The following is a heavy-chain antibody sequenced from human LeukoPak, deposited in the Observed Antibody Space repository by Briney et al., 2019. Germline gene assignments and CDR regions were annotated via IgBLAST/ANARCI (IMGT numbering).Heavy chain of an antibody. CDR3: AKDDPFKTFDY. CDR1: GFTFNTYS. Sequence: PGGSLRLSCAASGFTFNTYSMNWVRQAPGKGLEWVAFIRYDGSNEYYADSVKGRFTVSRDNSKNTLYLQMNSLRTEDTAVYYCAKDDPFKTFDYWGQGSLVTVSS. J-gene: IGHJ4*02. V-gene: IGHV3-30*02. CDR2: IRYDGSNE.